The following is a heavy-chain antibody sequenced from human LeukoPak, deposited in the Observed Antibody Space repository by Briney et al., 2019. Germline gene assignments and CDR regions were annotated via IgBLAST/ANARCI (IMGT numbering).Heavy chain of an antibody. J-gene: IGHJ4*02. V-gene: IGHV1-69*04. CDR1: GGTFSSYA. CDR3: ARPAYCSGDSCYALYFDY. D-gene: IGHD2-15*01. CDR2: IIPILGIA. Sequence: ASVKVSCKASGGTFSSYAISWVRQAPGQGLEWMGRIIPILGIANYAQKFQGRVTITADKSTSTAYMELSSLRSEDTAVYYCARPAYCSGDSCYALYFDYWGQGTLVTVSS.